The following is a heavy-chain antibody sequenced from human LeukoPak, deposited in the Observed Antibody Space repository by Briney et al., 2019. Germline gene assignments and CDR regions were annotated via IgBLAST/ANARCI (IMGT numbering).Heavy chain of an antibody. CDR3: AKGGGYEAQYYYYYLDV. V-gene: IGHV3-30*02. CDR1: GFTFSSYG. Sequence: GGSLRLSCAASGFTFSSYGMHWVRQAPGKGLEWVAYIRYDGSNKYYADSVKGRFTISRDISKDTLYLQMNSLRAEDTAVYYCAKGGGYEAQYYYYYLDVWGKGTTVTISS. J-gene: IGHJ6*03. D-gene: IGHD5-12*01. CDR2: IRYDGSNK.